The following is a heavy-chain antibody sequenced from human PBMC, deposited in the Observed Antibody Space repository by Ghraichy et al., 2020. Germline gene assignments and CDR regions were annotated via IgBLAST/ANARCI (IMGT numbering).Heavy chain of an antibody. CDR2: IYNDAST. Sequence: LSLTCAASGFTVSSNYMSWVRQAPGKGLEWVSIIYNDASTYYADSVKGRFTISRDNSKNTLYLQMNSLRAEDTAVYYCARTSAGTGNYFDYWGQGTLVTVSS. CDR3: ARTSAGTGNYFDY. CDR1: GFTVSSNY. D-gene: IGHD6-19*01. J-gene: IGHJ4*02. V-gene: IGHV3-66*02.